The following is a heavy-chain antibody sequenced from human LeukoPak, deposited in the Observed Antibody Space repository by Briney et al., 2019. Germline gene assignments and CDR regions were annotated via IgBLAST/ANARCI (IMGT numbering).Heavy chain of an antibody. CDR1: GYILTNYG. D-gene: IGHD5-12*01. CDR2: INTYNGET. V-gene: IGHV1-18*01. Sequence: ASVTVSCSSSGYILTNYGIYWVRQAPGQGVEWMGWINTYNGETDYAQNFQGRVTMTTDTSTSTAYMDLRSLTSDDTAVYYCARGRLGVSGYKDYLDYWGQGTLVTVSS. CDR3: ARGRLGVSGYKDYLDY. J-gene: IGHJ4*02.